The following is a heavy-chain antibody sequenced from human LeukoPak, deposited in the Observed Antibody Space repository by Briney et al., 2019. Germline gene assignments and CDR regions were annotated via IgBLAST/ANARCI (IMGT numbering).Heavy chain of an antibody. V-gene: IGHV3-21*01. CDR2: ISSSSSYI. CDR3: ARHTSGLRYFDWDFDP. D-gene: IGHD3-9*01. Sequence: GGPLRLSCAASGFTFTSYSMNWVRQAPGKGLEWVSSISSSSSYIYYADSVKGRFTISRDNAKNSLYLQMNSLRAEDTAVYYCARHTSGLRYFDWDFDPWGQGTLVTVSS. J-gene: IGHJ5*02. CDR1: GFTFTSYS.